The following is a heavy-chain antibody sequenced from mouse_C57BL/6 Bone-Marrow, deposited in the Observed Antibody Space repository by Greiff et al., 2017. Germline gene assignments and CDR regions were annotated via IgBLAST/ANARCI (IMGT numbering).Heavy chain of an antibody. CDR2: IDPSDSYT. CDR3: ASIDGKGY. D-gene: IGHD1-1*01. Sequence: QVQLQQPGAVLVRPGTSVKLSCKASGYTFTSYWMHWVKQRPGQSLEWIGVIDPSDSYTSYNQKFKGKATLTVDTSSSTAYMQLSSLTSEDSAVYYCASIDGKGYWGQGTTLTVSS. J-gene: IGHJ2*01. V-gene: IGHV1-59*01. CDR1: GYTFTSYW.